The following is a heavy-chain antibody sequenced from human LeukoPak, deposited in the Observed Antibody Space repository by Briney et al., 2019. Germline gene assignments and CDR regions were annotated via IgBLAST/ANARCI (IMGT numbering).Heavy chain of an antibody. Sequence: GGTLRLSCAASGFTFSTYGMNWARQAPGKGLEWVSSIDSSGGYMFYADSVKGRFIISRDNAKNSLYLQMNSLRAEDTAVYYCAELGITMIGGVWGKGTTVTISS. V-gene: IGHV3-21*01. D-gene: IGHD3-10*02. CDR3: AELGITMIGGV. CDR1: GFTFSTYG. J-gene: IGHJ6*04. CDR2: IDSSGGYM.